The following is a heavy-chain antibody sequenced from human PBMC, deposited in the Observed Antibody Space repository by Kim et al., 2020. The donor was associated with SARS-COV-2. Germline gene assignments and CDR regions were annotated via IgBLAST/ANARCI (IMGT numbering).Heavy chain of an antibody. Sequence: ASVKVSCKASGYTFTSYGISWVRQAPGQGLEWMGWISAYNGNTNYAQKLQGRVTMTTDTSTSTAYMQLRSLRSDDTAVYYCARVPSRPAAILAAACFDYWGQGTLVTVSS. CDR1: GYTFTSYG. D-gene: IGHD2-2*02. V-gene: IGHV1-18*04. J-gene: IGHJ4*02. CDR3: ARVPSRPAAILAAACFDY. CDR2: ISAYNGNT.